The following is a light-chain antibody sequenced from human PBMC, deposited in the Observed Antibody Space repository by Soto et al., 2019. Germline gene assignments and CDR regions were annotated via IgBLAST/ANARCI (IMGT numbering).Light chain of an antibody. Sequence: IVMTQSPATLSVSPGERATLSCRASQSVTSNLAWYQQKPGQTPRLLIFRASSRASGVPARFSGGGSGTEFTLTITTLQSEDFAVYYCQPYGTWPTWTFGPGTQVDI. V-gene: IGKV3-15*01. CDR3: QPYGTWPTWT. CDR2: RAS. J-gene: IGKJ1*01. CDR1: QSVTSN.